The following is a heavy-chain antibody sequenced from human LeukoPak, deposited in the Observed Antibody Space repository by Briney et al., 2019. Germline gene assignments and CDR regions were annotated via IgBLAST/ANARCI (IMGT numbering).Heavy chain of an antibody. CDR2: RHQEGSQK. J-gene: IGHJ4*02. CDR1: GFTFSNYW. V-gene: IGHV3-7*05. CDR3: ARTPTT. D-gene: IGHD1-14*01. Sequence: PGESLRLSCAVSGFTFSNYWMDWVRQAPGKGVAWVANRHQEGSQKYYVDSVKGRFTISRDNAKTSLYLQMNSLRADDTAVYYCARTPTTWGQGTLVTVSS.